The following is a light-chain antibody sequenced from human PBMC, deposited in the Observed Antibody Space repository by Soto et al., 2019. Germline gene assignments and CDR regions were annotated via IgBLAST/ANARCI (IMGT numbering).Light chain of an antibody. J-gene: IGKJ3*01. V-gene: IGKV3D-15*01. Sequence: EIVMTQSPATLSVSPGERATLSCRASQSISSNLARYLQKPGQAPRLLIYAASTRATGIPSSFSGSGSGTEFTLTFSCLSSADFAVYYCQQYNDWPPIFTFGPGTKVDIK. CDR2: AAS. CDR1: QSISSN. CDR3: QQYNDWPPIFT.